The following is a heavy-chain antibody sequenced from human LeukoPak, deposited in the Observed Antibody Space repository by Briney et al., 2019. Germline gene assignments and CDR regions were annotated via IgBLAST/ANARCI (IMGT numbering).Heavy chain of an antibody. Sequence: GGSLRLSCAASGFTFSSYALHWVRQAPGKGLEWVAVLSFDGTITYYADSAKGRFTISRDNSKNTLYLQLNSLRAEDTAVYYCARDSTYYYDSGSSGPHYFGYWGQGTLVTVSS. V-gene: IGHV3-30*04. J-gene: IGHJ4*02. CDR1: GFTFSSYA. CDR3: ARDSTYYYDSGSSGPHYFGY. CDR2: LSFDGTIT. D-gene: IGHD3-10*01.